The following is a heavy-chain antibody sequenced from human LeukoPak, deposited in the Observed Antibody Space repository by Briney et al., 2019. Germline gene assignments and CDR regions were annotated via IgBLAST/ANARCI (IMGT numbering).Heavy chain of an antibody. D-gene: IGHD6-19*01. CDR3: AKVTGGAVAGNFDY. J-gene: IGHJ4*02. CDR2: IYSGGST. V-gene: IGHV3-53*01. Sequence: GGSLRLSCAASGFTFSSNYMSWVRQAPGKGLEWVSVIYSGGSTYYADSVKGRFTISRDNSKNTLYLQMNSLRAEDTAVYYCAKVTGGAVAGNFDYWGQGTLVTVSS. CDR1: GFTFSSNY.